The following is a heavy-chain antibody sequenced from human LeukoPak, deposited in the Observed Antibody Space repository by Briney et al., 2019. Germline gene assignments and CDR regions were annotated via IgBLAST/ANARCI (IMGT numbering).Heavy chain of an antibody. Sequence: GGSLRLSCEGSGFTFSNYWMGWVRQAPGKGLQWVANIKTDGSEKYYVDSVKGRFTISRDNAKNSLYLQMNSLRAEDTAVHYCAREVYYYYYMDVWGKGTTVTVSS. J-gene: IGHJ6*03. CDR3: AREVYYYYYMDV. CDR1: GFTFSNYW. CDR2: IKTDGSEK. V-gene: IGHV3-7*01.